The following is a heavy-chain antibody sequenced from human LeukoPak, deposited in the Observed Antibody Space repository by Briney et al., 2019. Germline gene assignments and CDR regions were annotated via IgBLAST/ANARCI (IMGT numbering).Heavy chain of an antibody. J-gene: IGHJ4*02. Sequence: PGGSLRLSCAVSGFSVTRDYVNWVRQAPGKWLEWVSLIHPSGVTNYADSVKGRFTISRDNSKNTLYLQMNSLRAEDAAVYYCARTRVTVTTYYFDYWGQGTLVTVSS. CDR3: ARTRVTVTTYYFDY. D-gene: IGHD1-14*01. CDR1: GFSVTRDY. CDR2: IHPSGVT. V-gene: IGHV3-53*01.